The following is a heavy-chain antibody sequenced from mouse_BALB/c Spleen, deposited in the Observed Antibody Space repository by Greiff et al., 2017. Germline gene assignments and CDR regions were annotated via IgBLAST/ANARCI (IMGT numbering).Heavy chain of an antibody. J-gene: IGHJ3*01. CDR1: GFTFSSFG. CDR3: ARSGGNSWFAY. V-gene: IGHV5-17*02. Sequence: EVMLVESGGGLVQPGGSRKLSCAASGFTFSSFGMHWVRQAPEKGLEWVAYISSGSSTIYYADTVKGRFTISRDNPKNTLFLQMTSLRSEDTAMYYFARSGGNSWFAYWGQGTLVTVSA. CDR2: ISSGSSTI. D-gene: IGHD2-1*01.